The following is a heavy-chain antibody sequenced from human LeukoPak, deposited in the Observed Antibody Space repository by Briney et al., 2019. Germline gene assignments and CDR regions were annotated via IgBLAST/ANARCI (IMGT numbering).Heavy chain of an antibody. D-gene: IGHD2-2*02. J-gene: IGHJ5*02. CDR3: ARDHGYCSSTSCYRGGVVDP. Sequence: GASVKVSCKASGYTFTGYYMHWVRQAPGQGLEWMGWINPNSGGTNYAQKFQGRVTMTRGTSISTAYMELSRLRSDDTAVYYCARDHGYCSSTSCYRGGVVDPWGQGTLVTVSS. V-gene: IGHV1-2*02. CDR1: GYTFTGYY. CDR2: INPNSGGT.